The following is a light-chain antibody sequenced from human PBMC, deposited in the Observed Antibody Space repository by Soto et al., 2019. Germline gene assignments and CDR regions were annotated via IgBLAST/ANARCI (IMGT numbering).Light chain of an antibody. CDR1: SSNIGRNS. V-gene: IGLV1-44*01. CDR3: ASWDDNLNGPLL. Sequence: QSVLTQPPSASGTPGQRVTISCSGGSSNIGRNSVSWYQQVPGTAPKLIIFINNERPSGIPGRFSGSKSGASASLAIVGLQSEDEADYFCASWDDNLNGPLLFGGGTKLTVL. J-gene: IGLJ2*01. CDR2: INN.